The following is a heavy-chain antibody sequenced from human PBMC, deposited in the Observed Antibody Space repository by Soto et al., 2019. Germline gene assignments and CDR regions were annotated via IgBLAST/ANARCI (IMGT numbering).Heavy chain of an antibody. V-gene: IGHV3-15*07. D-gene: IGHD3-16*01. CDR1: GFTFNGAW. J-gene: IGHJ4*02. CDR3: SAGLADWGGYAFDY. Sequence: EVQLVESGGGLVEPGGSLRLPCAASGFTFNGAWMNWVRQAPGKGLEWVGRVKSKVDGGSIDYAAPVRGRFTISSDDSRNTVDLQMNRLSAEDSAMYYWSAGLADWGGYAFDYWGQGNLVTVSS. CDR2: VKSKVDGGSI.